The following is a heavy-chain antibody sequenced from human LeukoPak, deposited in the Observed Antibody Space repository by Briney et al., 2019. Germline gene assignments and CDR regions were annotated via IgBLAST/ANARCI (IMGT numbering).Heavy chain of an antibody. CDR2: IYYSGST. V-gene: IGHV4-31*03. Sequence: SETLSLTCTVSGGSISSGGYYWSWIRQHPGKGLEWIGYIYYSGSTYYNPSLKSRVTISVDTSKNQFSLKLSSVTAADTAVYYCARGQLVRAGWFDPWGQGTLVTVSS. J-gene: IGHJ5*02. CDR3: ARGQLVRAGWFDP. D-gene: IGHD6-6*01. CDR1: GGSISSGGYY.